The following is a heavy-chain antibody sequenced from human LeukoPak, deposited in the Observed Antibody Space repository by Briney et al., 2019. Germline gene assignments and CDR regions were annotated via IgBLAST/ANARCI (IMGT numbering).Heavy chain of an antibody. CDR3: ARDRCSGYSCYNFDY. CDR2: ISTTSSYI. D-gene: IGHD2-15*01. CDR1: GFTFNTYS. V-gene: IGHV3-21*01. Sequence: GGSLRPSCAASGFTFNTYSMNWVRQAPGKGLEWVSSISTTSSYIYYADSVEGRFTISRDNAKNSLYLQMNSLRAEDTAVYYCARDRCSGYSCYNFDYWGQGTLVTVSS. J-gene: IGHJ4*02.